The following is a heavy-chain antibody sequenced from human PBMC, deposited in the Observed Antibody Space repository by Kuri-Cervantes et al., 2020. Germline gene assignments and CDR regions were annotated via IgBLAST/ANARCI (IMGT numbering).Heavy chain of an antibody. Sequence: SVKVSCKASGGTFSSYAITWVRQVPGQGLEWMGGIIPIFSTPNYAQKFQGRLTITADEFTNIAYMQLSSLRSEDTAVYYCAVGMTYNWDYVPYYFDYWGQGTLVTVSS. CDR1: GGTFSSYA. CDR2: IIPIFSTP. CDR3: AVGMTYNWDYVPYYFDY. V-gene: IGHV1-69*13. D-gene: IGHD1-7*01. J-gene: IGHJ4*02.